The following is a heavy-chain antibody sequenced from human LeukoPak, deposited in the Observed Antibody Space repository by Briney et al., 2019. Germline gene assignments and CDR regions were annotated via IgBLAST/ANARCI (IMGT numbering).Heavy chain of an antibody. CDR2: ISGSGGST. CDR1: GFTFSSYG. CDR3: AKGALEVIMELVDY. V-gene: IGHV3-23*01. D-gene: IGHD3-10*01. Sequence: GGSLRLSCAASGFTFSSYGMSWVRQAPGKGLEWVSAISGSGGSTYYADSVKGRFTISRDNSTNTLYLQMNSLRAEDTAVYYCAKGALEVIMELVDYWGQGTLVTVSS. J-gene: IGHJ4*02.